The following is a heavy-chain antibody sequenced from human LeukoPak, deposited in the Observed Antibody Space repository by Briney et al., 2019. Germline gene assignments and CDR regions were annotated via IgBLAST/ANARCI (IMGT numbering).Heavy chain of an antibody. Sequence: PSETLSLTCTVSGGSISSYYWSWIRQPAGKGLEWIGRFYTSGSTNYNPSLKSRVTMSVDTSKNQISLKLSSVTAADTAVYYCARRDSGSSSRAFDIWGQGTMVTVSS. CDR3: ARRDSGSSSRAFDI. V-gene: IGHV4-4*07. CDR2: FYTSGST. CDR1: GGSISSYY. D-gene: IGHD1-26*01. J-gene: IGHJ3*02.